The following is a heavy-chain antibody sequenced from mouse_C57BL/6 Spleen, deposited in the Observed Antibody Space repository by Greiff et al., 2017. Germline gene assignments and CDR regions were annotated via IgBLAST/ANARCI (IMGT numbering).Heavy chain of an antibody. V-gene: IGHV1-80*01. Sequence: QVHVKQSGAELVKPGASVKISCKASGYAFSSYWMNWVKKRPGKGLEWIGQIYPGDGDTNYNGKFKGKATLTADKSSSTAYMQLSSLTSEDSAVYFCARGDGYYVGYWGQGTTLTVSS. CDR2: IYPGDGDT. D-gene: IGHD2-3*01. J-gene: IGHJ2*01. CDR1: GYAFSSYW. CDR3: ARGDGYYVGY.